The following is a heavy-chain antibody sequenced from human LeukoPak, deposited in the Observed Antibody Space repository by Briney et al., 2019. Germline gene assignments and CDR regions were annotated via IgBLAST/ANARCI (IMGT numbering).Heavy chain of an antibody. CDR2: ISSSGRTI. Sequence: GGSLRLSCAASGFTFSSYEMHWVRQAPGKGLEWVSYISSSGRTIYYADSVKGRFTISRDNAKNSLYLQMNSLRAEDTAVYYCARDYGGSSPFDYWGQGTLVTVSS. V-gene: IGHV3-48*03. D-gene: IGHD4-23*01. CDR1: GFTFSSYE. J-gene: IGHJ4*02. CDR3: ARDYGGSSPFDY.